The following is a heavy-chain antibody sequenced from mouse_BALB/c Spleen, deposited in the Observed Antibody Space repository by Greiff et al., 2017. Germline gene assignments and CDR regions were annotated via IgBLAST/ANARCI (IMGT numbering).Heavy chain of an antibody. D-gene: IGHD1-1*01. CDR1: GFTFSSYG. V-gene: IGHV5-6*01. CDR2: ISSGGSYT. J-gene: IGHJ2*01. Sequence: VQLKESGGDLVKPGGSLKLSCAASGFTFSSYGMSWVRQTPDKRLEWVATISSGGSYTYYPDSVKGRFTISRDNAKNTLYLQMSSLKSEDTAMYYCARQGYYGSSHYWGQGTTLTVSS. CDR3: ARQGYYGSSHY.